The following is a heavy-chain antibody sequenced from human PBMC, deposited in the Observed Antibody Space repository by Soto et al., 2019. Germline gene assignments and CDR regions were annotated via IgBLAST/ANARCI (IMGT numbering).Heavy chain of an antibody. CDR1: GGSISSSSFY. CDR2: IYYSGST. D-gene: IGHD5-18*01. V-gene: IGHV4-39*01. Sequence: SETLSLTCTVSGGSISSSSFYWGWIRQPPGKGLEWIGSIYYSGSTYSNPSLKSRVTISVDTSKNQFSLELSSVTAADTAVYYCARQHAGGYSYGFYMDVWGKGTTVTVSS. J-gene: IGHJ6*03. CDR3: ARQHAGGYSYGFYMDV.